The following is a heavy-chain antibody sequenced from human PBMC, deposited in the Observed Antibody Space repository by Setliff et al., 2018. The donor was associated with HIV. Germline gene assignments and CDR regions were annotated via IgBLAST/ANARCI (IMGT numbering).Heavy chain of an antibody. CDR3: AKAAGYYDSSGYFDS. CDR1: GGSFTTYH. D-gene: IGHD3-22*01. V-gene: IGHV4-34*01. CDR2: ISQSGST. Sequence: TQTLTCAVHGGSFTTYHWSWIRQPPGKGLEWIGEISQSGSTNYNPSLRSRVTMSLDTSKSQFSLQLRSVTVADTAVYYCAKAAGYYDSSGYFDSWGQGTLVTVS. J-gene: IGHJ4*02.